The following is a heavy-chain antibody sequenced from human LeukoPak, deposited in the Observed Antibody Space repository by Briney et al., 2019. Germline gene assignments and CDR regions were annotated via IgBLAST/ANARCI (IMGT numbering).Heavy chain of an antibody. CDR1: GYSISSGYF. J-gene: IGHJ5*02. CDR3: ARIYSSSWFLNWFDP. CDR2: IYHSGST. Sequence: SETLSLTCTVSGYSISSGYFWGWIRQPPGKGLECIGTIYHSGSTYYNPSLKSRVPISVDTSKNQFSLKLNSVTAADTAVYYCARIYSSSWFLNWFDPWGQETLVTVSS. V-gene: IGHV4-38-2*02. D-gene: IGHD6-13*01.